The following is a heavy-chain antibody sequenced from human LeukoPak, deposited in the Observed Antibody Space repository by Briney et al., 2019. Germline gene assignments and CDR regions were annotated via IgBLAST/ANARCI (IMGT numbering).Heavy chain of an antibody. CDR3: ARAQPYSSSWYGGYFQH. D-gene: IGHD6-13*01. CDR2: ISSSSSYI. Sequence: PGGSLRLSCAASGFTFSSYSMNWVRQAPGKGLEWVSSISSSSSYIYYADSVKGRFTISRDNAKNSLYLQMNSLRAEDTAVYYCARAQPYSSSWYGGYFQHWGQGTLVTVSS. J-gene: IGHJ1*01. CDR1: GFTFSSYS. V-gene: IGHV3-21*01.